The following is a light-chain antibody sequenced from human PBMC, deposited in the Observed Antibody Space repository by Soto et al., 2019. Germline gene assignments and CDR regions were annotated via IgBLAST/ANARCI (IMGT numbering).Light chain of an antibody. Sequence: EIVLTQSPGTLSLSPGEGVTLSCRASQSLISDYLAWYQKKPDQAPRLLIYGASKRATGTPDRFSGSGSGTDFTLTIHRLEPEDFAVYYCQQYGRSPPYSFGQRTKLQLK. CDR1: QSLISDY. J-gene: IGKJ2*03. V-gene: IGKV3-20*01. CDR3: QQYGRSPPYS. CDR2: GAS.